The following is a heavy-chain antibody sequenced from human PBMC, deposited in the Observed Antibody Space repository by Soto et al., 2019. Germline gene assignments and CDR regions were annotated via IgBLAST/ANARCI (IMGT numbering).Heavy chain of an antibody. Sequence: DVQPVDSGGGSAQPGGSLTLSCEASGFSFSSHWMHWVRQAPGRGLMWVSRINSDGSDTMYADSVRGRFTISRDIAKNTVSLQMNGLRAENMGFYCCTSAGGNSASNAFDFWGQGAMVTVSS. CDR2: INSDGSDT. CDR3: TSAGGNSASNAFDF. D-gene: IGHD2-15*01. V-gene: IGHV3-74*03. J-gene: IGHJ3*01. CDR1: GFSFSSHW.